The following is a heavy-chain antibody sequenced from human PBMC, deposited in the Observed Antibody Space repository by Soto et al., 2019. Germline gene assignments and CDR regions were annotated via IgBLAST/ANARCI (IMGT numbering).Heavy chain of an antibody. J-gene: IGHJ1*01. V-gene: IGHV3-23*01. CDR3: AKDFSSSWSEYFQH. D-gene: IGHD6-13*01. CDR1: GFTFSNYA. CDR2: ISGSGVST. Sequence: GGSLRLSCAASGFTFSNYAMSWVRQAPGKGLEWVSGISGSGVSTYYADSAKGRFTISRDNSKNTLYLQVNSLRAADTALYYCAKDFSSSWSEYFQHWGQGTLVTVSS.